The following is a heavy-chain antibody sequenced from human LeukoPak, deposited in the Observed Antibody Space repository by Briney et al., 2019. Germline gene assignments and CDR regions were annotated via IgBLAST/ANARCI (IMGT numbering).Heavy chain of an antibody. D-gene: IGHD3-16*01. CDR3: ARAGGFFSPFGY. CDR2: IYYSGST. Sequence: SETLSLTCTVSGGSISSGGYYWSWSRQHPGDGLEWIGYIYYSGSTYYNPSLKSRVTISIDTSKNQFSLKLSSVTAADTAVYYCARAGGFFSPFGYWGQGTLVTVSS. CDR1: GGSISSGGYY. V-gene: IGHV4-31*03. J-gene: IGHJ4*02.